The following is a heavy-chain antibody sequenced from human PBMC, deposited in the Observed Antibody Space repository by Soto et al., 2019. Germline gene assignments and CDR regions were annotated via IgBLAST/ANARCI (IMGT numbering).Heavy chain of an antibody. D-gene: IGHD2-15*01. Sequence: ASVKVSCKAYGYTFTSYGISWVRQAPGQGLEWMGWISAYNGKTNYAQKFQGKVTMTTDTSTSTAYMEVRSLRSDDTAVYYCARDRVVVVVGSTPGWFGPWGQGTLVTVSS. CDR1: GYTFTSYG. CDR2: ISAYNGKT. J-gene: IGHJ5*02. CDR3: ARDRVVVVVGSTPGWFGP. V-gene: IGHV1-18*04.